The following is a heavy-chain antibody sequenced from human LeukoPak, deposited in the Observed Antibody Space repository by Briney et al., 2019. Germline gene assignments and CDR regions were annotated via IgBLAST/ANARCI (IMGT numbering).Heavy chain of an antibody. CDR1: GFTFTSSA. Sequence: GGSLRLSCAASGFTFTSSAMSWVRQAPGKGLEWVSAVSGSGAGTYYADSVKGRVTVSRDNSKNTLYLQMNTLRAEDTAIYYCAKNPSAYCGGDCYSDYWGQGTLVTVSS. D-gene: IGHD2-21*01. J-gene: IGHJ4*02. CDR2: VSGSGAGT. V-gene: IGHV3-23*01. CDR3: AKNPSAYCGGDCYSDY.